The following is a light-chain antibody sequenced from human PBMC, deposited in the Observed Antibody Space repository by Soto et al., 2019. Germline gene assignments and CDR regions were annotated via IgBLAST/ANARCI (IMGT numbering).Light chain of an antibody. J-gene: IGLJ1*01. Sequence: QSVLTQPASVSGSPEQSITISCTGTSSDVGAYNHVSWYQQHPGKAPQLIIYEVINRPSGLSNRFSASKSGNTASLTISGLEAEDEADYYCCSYAASGYLVFGSGTKVTVL. CDR2: EVI. CDR3: CSYAASGYLV. V-gene: IGLV2-14*01. CDR1: SSDVGAYNH.